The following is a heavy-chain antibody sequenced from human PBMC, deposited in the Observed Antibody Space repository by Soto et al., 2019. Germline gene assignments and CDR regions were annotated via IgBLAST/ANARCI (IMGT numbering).Heavy chain of an antibody. CDR2: INHSGST. V-gene: IGHV4-39*01. CDR1: SVSIFSNSYY. J-gene: IGHJ4*02. Sequence: QLQLQESGPGLVRPSETLSLTCTVSSVSIFSNSYYWGWIRQAPGKGLEWIATINHSGSTYHNPSLKSRVTISVDTSNNQFSLNLSSVTAADTAVYYCARRYAPRYSSGNNHFDLWGQGTLVTVSS. CDR3: ARRYAPRYSSGNNHFDL. D-gene: IGHD2-15*01.